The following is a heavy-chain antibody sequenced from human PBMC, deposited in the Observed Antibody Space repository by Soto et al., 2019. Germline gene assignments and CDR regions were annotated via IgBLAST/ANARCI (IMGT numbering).Heavy chain of an antibody. J-gene: IGHJ6*02. D-gene: IGHD7-27*01. CDR1: GGSISSGAYY. V-gene: IGHV4-31*03. CDR2: IYYIGST. CDR3: ARVGTGDGDGMDV. Sequence: QVQLQESGPGLVKPSQTLSLTCTVSGGSISSGAYYWSWIRQHPGKGLEWIGYIYYIGSTYYNPSLKSRVTISVDTSKNQFSLKLSSVTAADTAVYYCARVGTGDGDGMDVWGQGTTDTVFS.